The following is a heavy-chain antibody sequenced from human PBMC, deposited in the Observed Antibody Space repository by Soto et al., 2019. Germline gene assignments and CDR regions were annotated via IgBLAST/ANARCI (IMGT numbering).Heavy chain of an antibody. CDR2: ITPIGST. Sequence: QVQLQQWGAGLLKPSETLSLTCGVYGGSFSGYYWTWIRQPPGKGLEWIGEITPIGSTNYNPSLKSRFSISIDTSQNQFSLKLTSVTAADTAVYYCARDWMKWGQGTLVSVSS. D-gene: IGHD2-2*03. CDR3: ARDWMK. CDR1: GGSFSGYY. J-gene: IGHJ4*02. V-gene: IGHV4-34*02.